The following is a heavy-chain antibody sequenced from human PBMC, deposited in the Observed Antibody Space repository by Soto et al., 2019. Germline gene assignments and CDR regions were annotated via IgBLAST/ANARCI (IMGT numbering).Heavy chain of an antibody. V-gene: IGHV3-49*03. J-gene: IGHJ6*02. D-gene: IGHD3-3*01. CDR2: IRSKAYGGTT. CDR3: TRVEPTYYDFWSGPVSNYYGMDV. Sequence: GGSLRLSCTASGFTFGDYAMSWFRQAPGKGQEWVGFIRSKAYGGTTEYAASVKGRFTISRDDSKSIAYLQMNSLKTEDTAVYYCTRVEPTYYDFWSGPVSNYYGMDVWGQGTTVTVSS. CDR1: GFTFGDYA.